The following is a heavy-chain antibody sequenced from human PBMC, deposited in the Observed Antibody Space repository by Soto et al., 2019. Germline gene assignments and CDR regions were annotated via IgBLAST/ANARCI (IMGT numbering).Heavy chain of an antibody. CDR2: SSYGGSNK. Sequence: QMQLVESGGGVVQPGTSLTLSCVASGFTFSAFGMHWVRQAPGKGLEWVAISSYGGSNKYYGDSVQGRFTISRDNSRDRLYLQMNNLMDEDTAVYYCAKGPLRFPDCGDYADYSYGRDVWGQGTTVTVSS. V-gene: IGHV3-30*18. J-gene: IGHJ6*02. CDR3: AKGPLRFPDCGDYADYSYGRDV. D-gene: IGHD4-17*01. CDR1: GFTFSAFG.